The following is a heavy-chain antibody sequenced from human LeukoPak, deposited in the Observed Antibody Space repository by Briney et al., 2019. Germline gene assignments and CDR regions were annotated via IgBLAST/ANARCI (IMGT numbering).Heavy chain of an antibody. CDR2: IWDDGSNK. D-gene: IGHD3-10*01. J-gene: IGHJ4*02. CDR1: GFTFSSYG. Sequence: PGGSLRLSCAASGFTFSSYGMHWVRQAPGKGLEWVAVIWDDGSNKYYADSVKGRFTISRDNSKNTLYLQMNSLRAEDTAVYYCASLHYYGSGSYSPGGDYWGQGTLVTVSS. V-gene: IGHV3-33*01. CDR3: ASLHYYGSGSYSPGGDY.